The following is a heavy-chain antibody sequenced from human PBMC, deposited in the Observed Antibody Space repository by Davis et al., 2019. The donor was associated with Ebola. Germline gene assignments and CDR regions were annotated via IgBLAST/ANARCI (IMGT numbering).Heavy chain of an antibody. J-gene: IGHJ4*02. CDR1: GFTFSGSA. D-gene: IGHD4/OR15-4a*01. V-gene: IGHV3-64*01. Sequence: GESLKISCAASGFTFSGSAMHWVRQAPGKGLEYVSAISSNGGSTYYANSVKGRFTISRDNDKNSLYLQMNSLRAEDTAVYYCARKTILDYWGQGTLVTVSS. CDR3: ARKTILDY. CDR2: ISSNGGST.